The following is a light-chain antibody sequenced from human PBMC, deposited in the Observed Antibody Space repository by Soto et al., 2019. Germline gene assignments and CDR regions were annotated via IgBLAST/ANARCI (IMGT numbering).Light chain of an antibody. CDR2: EVS. V-gene: IGLV2-8*01. CDR1: SSDVGGYNF. J-gene: IGLJ1*01. Sequence: QSALTQPPSASGSPGQSVTISCTGTSSDVGGYNFVSWYQQHPGKAPKLIIFEVSKRPSGVPDRFSGSKSGNTASLTVSGLRAEDEADYYCSSYAGSDNGDVFGTGTKVTVL. CDR3: SSYAGSDNGDV.